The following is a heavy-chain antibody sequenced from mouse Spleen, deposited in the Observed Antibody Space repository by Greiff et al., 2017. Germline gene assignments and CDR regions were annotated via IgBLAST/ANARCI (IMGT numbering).Heavy chain of an antibody. Sequence: EVKLMESGAELVKPGASVKLSCTASGFNIKDTYMHWVKQRPEQGLEWIGRIDPANGNTKYDPKFQGKATITADTSSNTAYLQLSSLTSEDTAVYYCASWYDYDGSYYFDYWGQGTTLTVSS. V-gene: IGHV14-3*02. CDR3: ASWYDYDGSYYFDY. CDR2: IDPANGNT. J-gene: IGHJ2*01. D-gene: IGHD2-4*01. CDR1: GFNIKDTY.